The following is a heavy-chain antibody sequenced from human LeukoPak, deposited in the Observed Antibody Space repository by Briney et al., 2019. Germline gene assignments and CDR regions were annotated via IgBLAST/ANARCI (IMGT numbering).Heavy chain of an antibody. V-gene: IGHV3-21*01. D-gene: IGHD4-23*01. J-gene: IGHJ6*03. CDR3: ARDGDTVLTRGYYYYMDV. CDR2: ISSSSSYI. Sequence: GSLRLSCAASGFTFSSYTMNWVRQAPGKGLEWVSFISSSSSYIYYADSVKGRFTISRDNAKNSLYLQMNSLRAEDTAVYYCARDGDTVLTRGYYYYMDVWGKGTTVTVSS. CDR1: GFTFSSYT.